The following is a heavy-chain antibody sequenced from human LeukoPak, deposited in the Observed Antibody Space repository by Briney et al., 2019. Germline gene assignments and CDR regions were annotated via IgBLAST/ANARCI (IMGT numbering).Heavy chain of an antibody. D-gene: IGHD3-16*01. J-gene: IGHJ3*02. CDR1: GGSISSYY. CDR3: ARERGMSAFDI. V-gene: IGHV4-59*01. CDR2: IYYSGST. Sequence: SETLSLTCTVSGGSISSYYWSWIRQPPGKGLEWIGYIYYSGSTNYNPSLKSRVTISVDTYKNQFSLKLSSVTAADTAVYYCARERGMSAFDIWGQGTMVTVSS.